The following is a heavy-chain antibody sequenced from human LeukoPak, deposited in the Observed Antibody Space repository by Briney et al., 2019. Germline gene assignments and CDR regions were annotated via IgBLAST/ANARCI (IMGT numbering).Heavy chain of an antibody. V-gene: IGHV3-21*01. CDR1: GFSFSSHA. Sequence: PGGSLGLSCAVSGFSFSSHAMNWVRQAPGKGLEWVSSISSSSSYIYYADSVKGRFTISRDNSKNTLYLQMNSLRAEDTAVYYCARESPPPQFDYWGQGTLVTVSS. CDR2: ISSSSSYI. CDR3: ARESPPPQFDY. J-gene: IGHJ4*02.